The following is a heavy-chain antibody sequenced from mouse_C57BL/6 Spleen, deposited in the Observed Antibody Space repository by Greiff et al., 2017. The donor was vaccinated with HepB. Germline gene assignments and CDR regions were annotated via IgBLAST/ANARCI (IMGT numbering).Heavy chain of an antibody. CDR1: GISITTGNYR. J-gene: IGHJ4*01. CDR3: ARDYYYYGSSWDYAMDY. D-gene: IGHD1-1*01. CDR2: IYYSGTI. Sequence: EVKLMESGPGLVKPSQTVFLTCTVTGISITTGNYRWSWIRQFPGNKLEWIGYIYYSGTITYNPSLTSRTTITRDTPKNQFFLEMNSLTAEDTATYYCARDYYYYGSSWDYAMDYWGQGTSVTVSS. V-gene: IGHV3-5*01.